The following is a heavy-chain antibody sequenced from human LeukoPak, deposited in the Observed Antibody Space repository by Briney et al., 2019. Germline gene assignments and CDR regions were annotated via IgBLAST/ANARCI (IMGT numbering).Heavy chain of an antibody. V-gene: IGHV4-34*01. D-gene: IGHD5/OR15-5a*01. Sequence: SETLSLTCAVYGGSFSGYYWSWIRQPPGKRLEWIGEINHSGSTNYNPSLKSRVTISVDTSKNQFSLKLSSVTAADTAVYYCARDPFRPDLRFLLGVFDYWGQGTLVTVSS. CDR2: INHSGST. J-gene: IGHJ4*02. CDR1: GGSFSGYY. CDR3: ARDPFRPDLRFLLGVFDY.